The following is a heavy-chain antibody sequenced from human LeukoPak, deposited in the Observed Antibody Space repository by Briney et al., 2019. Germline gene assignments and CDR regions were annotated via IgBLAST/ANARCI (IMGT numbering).Heavy chain of an antibody. D-gene: IGHD2-15*01. V-gene: IGHV3-74*01. CDR1: GFTFSSYW. CDR2: INSDGSST. J-gene: IGHJ4*02. CDR3: ARFSRQKCSGGSCYYFDY. Sequence: GGSLRLSCAASGFTFSSYWMHWVRQAPGKGLVWVSRINSDGSSTSYADSVKGRFTISRDNAKNTLYLQMNSLRAEDTAVYYCARFSRQKCSGGSCYYFDYWGQGTLVTVSS.